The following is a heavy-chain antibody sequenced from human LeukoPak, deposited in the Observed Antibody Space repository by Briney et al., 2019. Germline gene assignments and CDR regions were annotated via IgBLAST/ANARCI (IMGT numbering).Heavy chain of an antibody. V-gene: IGHV1-2*02. D-gene: IGHD3-9*01. CDR3: ARGPYDILTGYYVLFDY. CDR1: GYTFTGYY. J-gene: IGHJ4*02. Sequence: ASVKVSCKASGYTFTGYYMHWVRQAPGQGLEWMGWINPNSGGTNYAQKFQSRVTMTRDTSISTAYMELSRLRSDDTAVYYCARGPYDILTGYYVLFDYWGQGTLVTVSS. CDR2: INPNSGGT.